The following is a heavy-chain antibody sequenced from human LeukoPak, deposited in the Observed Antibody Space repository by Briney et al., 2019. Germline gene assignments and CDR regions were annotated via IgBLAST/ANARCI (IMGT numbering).Heavy chain of an antibody. V-gene: IGHV3-48*03. Sequence: GGSLRLSWAAAGFTFDESGMSWVRQAAGKRLEWVSYISSSGSTIYYADSVKGRFTISRDNAKNSLYLQMNSLRAEDTAVYYCAELGITMIGGVWGKGTTVTISS. CDR2: ISSSGSTI. D-gene: IGHD3-10*02. J-gene: IGHJ6*04. CDR1: GFTFDESG. CDR3: AELGITMIGGV.